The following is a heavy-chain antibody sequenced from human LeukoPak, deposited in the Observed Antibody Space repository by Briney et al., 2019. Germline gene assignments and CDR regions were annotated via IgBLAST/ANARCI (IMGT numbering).Heavy chain of an antibody. J-gene: IGHJ6*03. CDR3: AKGGSGYYDYVWGSYRYTEGSDYYYYMDV. CDR2: ITSSGSTI. V-gene: IGHV3-11*01. D-gene: IGHD3-16*02. CDR1: GFTFSDYY. Sequence: PGGSLRLSCAASGFTFSDYYMSWIRQAPGKGLEWVSYITSSGSTIYYADSVKGRFTISRDNSKNTLYLQMNSLRAEDTAVYYCAKGGSGYYDYVWGSYRYTEGSDYYYYMDVWGKGTTVTISS.